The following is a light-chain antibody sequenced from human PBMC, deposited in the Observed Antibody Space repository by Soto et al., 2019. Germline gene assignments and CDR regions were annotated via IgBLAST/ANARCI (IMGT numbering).Light chain of an antibody. J-gene: IGLJ2*01. CDR1: DSNY. V-gene: IGLV2-8*01. CDR2: EVI. Sequence: QSALTQPPSASGSPGQSVTISCTGTDSNYVSWYQQHPGKAPELLTYEVIKRPSGVPDRFSGSKSGNTASLTVSGLQAEDEADYHCTSYAGNNNLVFGGGTKLTVL. CDR3: TSYAGNNNLV.